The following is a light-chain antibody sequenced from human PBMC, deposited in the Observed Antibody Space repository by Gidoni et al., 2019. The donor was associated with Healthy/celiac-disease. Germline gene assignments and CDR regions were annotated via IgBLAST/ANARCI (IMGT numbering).Light chain of an antibody. J-gene: IGKJ1*01. V-gene: IGKV3-20*01. CDR3: QQYGSSPWT. Sequence: EIVLTQSPGTLSLSPGERATRSCRASQSVSISYLAWYQQKPGQAPRLLIYGASSRATGIPDRFSGSGSGTDFTLTISRLEPEDFAVYYCQQYGSSPWTFGQGTKVEIK. CDR2: GAS. CDR1: QSVSISY.